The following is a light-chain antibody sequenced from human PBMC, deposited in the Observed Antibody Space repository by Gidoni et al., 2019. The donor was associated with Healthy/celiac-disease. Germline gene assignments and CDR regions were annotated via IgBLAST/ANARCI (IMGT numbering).Light chain of an antibody. J-gene: IGLJ2*01. CDR3: SSYTSSSTLEV. CDR2: DVS. V-gene: IGLV2-14*01. Sequence: QSALTQPASVSGSPALSITISCTGTSSDVGGYNYVSWSQPHPSKAPKLMIYDVSTRPSGVPNRCSGSKSGNTASLTISGLQAEDEADYYCSSYTSSSTLEVFGGGTKLTVL. CDR1: SSDVGGYNY.